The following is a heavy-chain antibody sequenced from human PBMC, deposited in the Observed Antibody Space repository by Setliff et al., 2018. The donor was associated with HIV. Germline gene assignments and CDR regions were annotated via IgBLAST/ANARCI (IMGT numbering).Heavy chain of an antibody. Sequence: PAETLSLTCAVYGGSFSGYHWNWIRQPPGKGLEWIGEINHSGRTNYNPSLKSRVTISVDTSKNQFSLKLRSVTAADTAMYYCARVSITYWYSIPTFYYYYMDVWGKGTKVTVSS. D-gene: IGHD2-15*01. J-gene: IGHJ6*03. CDR2: INHSGRT. CDR1: GGSFSGYH. CDR3: ARVSITYWYSIPTFYYYYMDV. V-gene: IGHV4-34*01.